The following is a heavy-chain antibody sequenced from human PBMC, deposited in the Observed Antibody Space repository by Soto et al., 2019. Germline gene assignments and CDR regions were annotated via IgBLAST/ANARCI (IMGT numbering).Heavy chain of an antibody. Sequence: QVQLVQSGAEVKKPGSSVKISCKASGYSFINNAIHWVRQAPGQGLEWMGWINAGNGNTKYSQKLQGRVTITRETSANTAYMEVSSLTSEDTAIYYCARGHPSWLYSTGHCAYWGQGTLVTVSS. CDR2: INAGNGNT. D-gene: IGHD1-1*01. V-gene: IGHV1-3*01. CDR1: GYSFINNA. J-gene: IGHJ4*02. CDR3: ARGHPSWLYSTGHCAY.